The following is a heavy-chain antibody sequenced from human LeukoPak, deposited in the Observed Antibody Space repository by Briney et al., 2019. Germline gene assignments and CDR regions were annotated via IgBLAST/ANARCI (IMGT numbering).Heavy chain of an antibody. CDR3: ARVGLIVAAGTPDY. CDR1: GFTFSSYS. Sequence: PGGSLRLSCAASGFTFSSYSMNWVRQAPGKGLEWVSSISSSSSYIYYADSVKGRFTISRDNAKNSLYLQMNSLRAEDTAVYYCARVGLIVAAGTPDYWGQGTLVTVS. J-gene: IGHJ4*02. V-gene: IGHV3-21*01. D-gene: IGHD6-13*01. CDR2: ISSSSSYI.